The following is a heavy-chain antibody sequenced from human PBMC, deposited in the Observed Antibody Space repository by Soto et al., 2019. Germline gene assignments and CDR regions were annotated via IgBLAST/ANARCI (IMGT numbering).Heavy chain of an antibody. Sequence: SETLSLTCAVSGYSISSGYYWGWIRQPPGKGLEWIGGIYHSGSTYYNPSLKSRVTISVDTSKNQFSLKLSSVTAADTAVYYCARVGAYDSSGYYYLLPGAYYFDYWGQGTLVTVSS. V-gene: IGHV4-38-2*01. J-gene: IGHJ4*02. D-gene: IGHD3-22*01. CDR3: ARVGAYDSSGYYYLLPGAYYFDY. CDR2: IYHSGST. CDR1: GYSISSGYY.